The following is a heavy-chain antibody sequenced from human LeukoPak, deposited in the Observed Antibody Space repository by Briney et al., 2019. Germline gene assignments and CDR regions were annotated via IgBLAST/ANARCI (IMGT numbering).Heavy chain of an antibody. CDR1: GGSISTSSYY. V-gene: IGHV4-39*07. Sequence: SETLSLTCTVSGGSISTSSYYWGWVRQPPGKGLEWIGNIFYSGSTYYSPSLKSRVTISLDTSRNQFSLKLSSVTAADTAVYYCARLPGYCSGGSCYKVGFDYWGQGTLVTVSS. J-gene: IGHJ4*02. CDR3: ARLPGYCSGGSCYKVGFDY. CDR2: IFYSGST. D-gene: IGHD2-15*01.